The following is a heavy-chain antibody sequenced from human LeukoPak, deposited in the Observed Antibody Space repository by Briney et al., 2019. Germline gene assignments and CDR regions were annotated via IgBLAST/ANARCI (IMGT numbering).Heavy chain of an antibody. CDR2: IWYDGSNK. CDR3: ARWYSSDGVW. D-gene: IGHD6-19*01. V-gene: IGHV3-33*01. Sequence: GGSLRLSCAASGFTFSTYGMHWVRQAPGKGLEWVAVIWYDGSNKQYAESVKGRFTISRDNSKNTLYLQMNSLRAEDTAVYYCARWYSSDGVWWGQGTLVSVSS. CDR1: GFTFSTYG. J-gene: IGHJ4*02.